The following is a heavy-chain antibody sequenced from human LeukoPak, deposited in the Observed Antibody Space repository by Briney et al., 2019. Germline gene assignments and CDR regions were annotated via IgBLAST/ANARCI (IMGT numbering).Heavy chain of an antibody. D-gene: IGHD2-15*01. V-gene: IGHV1-18*01. Sequence: GASVTVSFKASGYSFTSYGISWVRQAPGQGLEWMGWISAYNGNTNYAQRLQGRVTMTTDTSTSTAYMELRSLTSDDTAVYYCARVPRGGPFDSWGQGTLVTVSS. J-gene: IGHJ4*02. CDR3: ARVPRGGPFDS. CDR1: GYSFTSYG. CDR2: ISAYNGNT.